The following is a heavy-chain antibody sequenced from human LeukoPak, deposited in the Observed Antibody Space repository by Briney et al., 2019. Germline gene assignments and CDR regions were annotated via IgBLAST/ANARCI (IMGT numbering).Heavy chain of an antibody. D-gene: IGHD3-22*01. CDR3: AKRGVVIRVILVGFHKEAYYFDS. CDR2: VSGSGGST. J-gene: IGHJ4*02. Sequence: HSGGSLRLSCVVSGLTLANYGMSWVRQAPGKGLEWVAGVSGSGGSTNYADSVKGRFTISRDNPKNTLYLQMNSLRAEDTAVYFCAKRGVVIRVILVGFHKEAYYFDSWGQGALVTVSS. CDR1: GLTLANYG. V-gene: IGHV3-23*01.